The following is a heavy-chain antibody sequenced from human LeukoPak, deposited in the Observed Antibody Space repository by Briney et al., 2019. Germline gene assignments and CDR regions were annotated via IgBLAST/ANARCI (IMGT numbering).Heavy chain of an antibody. V-gene: IGHV4-59*08. CDR3: ARQSAGFDY. J-gene: IGHJ4*01. CDR2: VHYTGTT. Sequence: PSETLSLTCTVSGGSISNYYWNWIRQPPGTGLEWIGSVHYTGTTYVNPSLKSRLNISLDTSKNQFSLKLTSVTAADTATYYCARQSAGFDYWGNGTLVAVSS. CDR1: GGSISNYY.